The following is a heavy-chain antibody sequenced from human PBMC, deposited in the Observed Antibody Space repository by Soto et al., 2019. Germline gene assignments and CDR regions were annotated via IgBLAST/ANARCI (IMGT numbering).Heavy chain of an antibody. CDR1: GGSVSSGGNY. D-gene: IGHD6-6*01. V-gene: IGHV4-39*01. CDR3: ARGLSSPSAAGV. CDR2: VHDTGTT. Sequence: QLQLQESGPGLVKPSETLSLTCAVSGGSVSSGGNYWGWIRQSPGKGLEWIVSVHDTGTTHSNPSLTRRVTISVDTSKNPFSLNVNSVTAADTAVYYCARGLSSPSAAGVWGQGTLVTVSS. J-gene: IGHJ4*02.